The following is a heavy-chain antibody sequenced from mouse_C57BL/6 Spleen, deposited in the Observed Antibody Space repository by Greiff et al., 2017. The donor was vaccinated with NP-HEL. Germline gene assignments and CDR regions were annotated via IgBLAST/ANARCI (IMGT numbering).Heavy chain of an antibody. J-gene: IGHJ1*03. D-gene: IGHD2-13*01. V-gene: IGHV3-6*01. CDR2: ISYDGSN. CDR3: ARDGLGVTWYFDV. CDR1: GYSITSGYY. Sequence: EVKLQESGPGLVKPSQSLSLTCSVTGYSITSGYYWNWTRQFPGNKLEWMGYISYDGSNNYNPSLKNRISITRDTSKNQFFLKLNSVTTEDTATYDCARDGLGVTWYFDVWGTGTTVTVSS.